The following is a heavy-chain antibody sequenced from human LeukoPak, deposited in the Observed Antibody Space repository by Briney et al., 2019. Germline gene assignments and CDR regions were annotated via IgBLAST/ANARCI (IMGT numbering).Heavy chain of an antibody. V-gene: IGHV3-53*01. J-gene: IGHJ4*02. CDR1: GFTISSNY. Sequence: GGSLRLSCAASGFTISSNYMGWVRHAPGKGLEWVSVIYNGDNTNYADSVKGRFTISRDNSKNTLYLQMNSLRVEDTAVYYCARAEHWLAFDYWGQGILVFVSS. D-gene: IGHD6-19*01. CDR3: ARAEHWLAFDY. CDR2: IYNGDNT.